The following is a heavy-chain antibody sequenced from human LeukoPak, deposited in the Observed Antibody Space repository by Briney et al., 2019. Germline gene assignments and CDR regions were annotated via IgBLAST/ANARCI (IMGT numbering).Heavy chain of an antibody. CDR2: IYYTGSA. Sequence: PSETLSLTCTVSGGSISSYYWTWIRQPPGKRLELIAYIYYTGSANYNPSLKSRVTISVDTSKNQFSLKLNSVTAADTAVYYCARFDRHGHNLDYWGQGTLVTVSS. J-gene: IGHJ4*02. CDR1: GGSISSYY. V-gene: IGHV4-59*08. D-gene: IGHD1-1*01. CDR3: ARFDRHGHNLDY.